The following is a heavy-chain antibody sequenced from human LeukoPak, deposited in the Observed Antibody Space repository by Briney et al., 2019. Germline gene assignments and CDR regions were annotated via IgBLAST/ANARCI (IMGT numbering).Heavy chain of an antibody. CDR2: ISGSGAYT. Sequence: PGGSLRLSCAPSGFTFTSYAMTWVRQAPGEGREWASAISGSGAYTQYADSVKGRFTISRDNSKNALFLPMNSLRAEDTAVYYCARPFRQFDSSSSYYPFDLWGRGTVVTVSS. V-gene: IGHV3-23*01. CDR3: ARPFRQFDSSSSYYPFDL. J-gene: IGHJ5*02. CDR1: GFTFTSYA. D-gene: IGHD3-22*01.